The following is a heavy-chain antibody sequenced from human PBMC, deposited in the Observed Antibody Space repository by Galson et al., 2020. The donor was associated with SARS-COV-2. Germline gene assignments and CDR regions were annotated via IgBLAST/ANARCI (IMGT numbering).Heavy chain of an antibody. V-gene: IGHV3-74*01. D-gene: IGHD3-16*01. Sequence: GGSLRLSCAASGFAFSNYWMHWVRQTPGKGLEWVSRIKNDGSNITYADSVKDRFTISRDNAKNTLYLQMNSLRSEDTGLYYCAGALGLWGQGSLVTVSS. CDR2: IKNDGSNI. CDR3: AGALGL. CDR1: GFAFSNYW. J-gene: IGHJ4*02.